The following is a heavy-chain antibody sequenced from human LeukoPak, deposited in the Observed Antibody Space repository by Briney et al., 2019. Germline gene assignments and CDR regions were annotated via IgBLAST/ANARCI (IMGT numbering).Heavy chain of an antibody. CDR2: INPNSGGT. Sequence: ASVKVSCKASGYTFTGYYMHWVRQAPGQGLEWMGWINPNSGGTNYAQKFQGRVTMTRDTSISTAYMELSRLRSDDTAVYYCASAVRTSYYYDSSGYYNYWGQGTQVTVSS. V-gene: IGHV1-2*02. J-gene: IGHJ4*02. CDR3: ASAVRTSYYYDSSGYYNY. D-gene: IGHD3-22*01. CDR1: GYTFTGYY.